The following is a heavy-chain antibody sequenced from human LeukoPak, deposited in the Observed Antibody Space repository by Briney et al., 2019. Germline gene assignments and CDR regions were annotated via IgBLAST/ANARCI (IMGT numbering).Heavy chain of an antibody. V-gene: IGHV3-23*01. D-gene: IGHD3-22*01. Sequence: PGGSLRLSCAASGFTFSSYAMSWVRQAPGKGLEWVSAISGSGGSTYYADSVKGRFTISRDNSKNTLYLQMNSLRAEDTAVYYCARDKSYDSSGILDYWGQGTLVTVSS. J-gene: IGHJ4*02. CDR2: ISGSGGST. CDR3: ARDKSYDSSGILDY. CDR1: GFTFSSYA.